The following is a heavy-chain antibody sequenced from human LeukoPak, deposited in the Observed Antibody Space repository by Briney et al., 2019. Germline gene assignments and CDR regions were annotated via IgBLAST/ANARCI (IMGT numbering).Heavy chain of an antibody. CDR1: GASINRPSYY. V-gene: IGHV4-39*01. CDR3: VVGSGYFFDY. CDR2: MFSSGST. J-gene: IGHJ4*02. D-gene: IGHD3-22*01. Sequence: SETLSLTCTVSGASINRPSYYWGWIRQPPGKGLEWIGTMFSSGSTYYKSSLESRLSISVDTSKNQFSLKRVSVTAAGTAVYYCVVGSGYFFDYWGQGTLVTVSS.